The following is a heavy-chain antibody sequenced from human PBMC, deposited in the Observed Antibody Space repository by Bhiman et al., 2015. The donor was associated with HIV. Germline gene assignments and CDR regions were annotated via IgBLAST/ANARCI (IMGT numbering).Heavy chain of an antibody. CDR2: IKSKADGGAI. J-gene: IGHJ4*02. CDR3: AANLWD. CDR1: GFTFSNSW. Sequence: EVQLVESGGDLVKPGGSLRLSCVASGFTFSNSWMTWVRQAPGKGLEWVGRIKSKADGGAIDYAAPVKGRFSISRDDSKNTLYLQMNSLKAVDTGIYYCAANLWDWGQGTLVTVSS. D-gene: IGHD2-21*01. V-gene: IGHV3-15*01.